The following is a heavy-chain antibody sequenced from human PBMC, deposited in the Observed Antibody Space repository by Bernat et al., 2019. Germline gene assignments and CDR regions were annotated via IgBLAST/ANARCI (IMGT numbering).Heavy chain of an antibody. V-gene: IGHV4-39*01. D-gene: IGHD3-22*01. J-gene: IGHJ5*02. CDR2: IYYSGST. CDR1: GGSISSSSYY. Sequence: QVQLQESGPGLVKPSGILSLTCAVSGGSISSSSYYWGWIRQPPGKGLEWIGSIYYSGSTYYNPSLKSRVTISVDTSKNQFSLKLSSVTAADTAVYYCAKTDYYDSSGPRGWFDPWGQGTLVTVSS. CDR3: AKTDYYDSSGPRGWFDP.